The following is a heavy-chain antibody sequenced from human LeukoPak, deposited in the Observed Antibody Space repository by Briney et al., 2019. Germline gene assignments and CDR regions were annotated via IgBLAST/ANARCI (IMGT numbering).Heavy chain of an antibody. D-gene: IGHD3-22*01. Sequence: GGSLRLSCAASGFTFSSYEMNWVRQAPGKGLEWVSYISSSGSTIYYADSVKGRFTISRDNAKNSLYLQMSSLRAEDTAVYYCARGKYYYDLSEEDYWGQGTLVTVSS. V-gene: IGHV3-48*03. J-gene: IGHJ4*02. CDR3: ARGKYYYDLSEEDY. CDR2: ISSSGSTI. CDR1: GFTFSSYE.